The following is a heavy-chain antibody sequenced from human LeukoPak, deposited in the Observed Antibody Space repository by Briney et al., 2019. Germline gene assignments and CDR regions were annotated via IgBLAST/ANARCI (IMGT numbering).Heavy chain of an antibody. CDR1: GYTFTSYG. D-gene: IGHD6-13*01. J-gene: IGHJ4*02. CDR3: ARVAEQHLQYYYDY. V-gene: IGHV1-18*01. CDR2: ISAYNGDT. Sequence: ASVKVSCKASGYTFTSYGFTWVRQAPGHGLEWMGWISAYNGDTNYAQKVQGRVTMTTDTSTSTASMELRSLTSDDTAVYYCARVAEQHLQYYYDYWGQGTLVTVSS.